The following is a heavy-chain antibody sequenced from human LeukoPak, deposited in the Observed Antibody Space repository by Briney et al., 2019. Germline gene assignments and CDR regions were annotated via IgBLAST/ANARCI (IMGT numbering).Heavy chain of an antibody. D-gene: IGHD6-13*01. CDR3: ARDLVR. CDR2: ISSSSSTI. J-gene: IGHJ4*02. Sequence: GGSLRLSCAASGFTFSTYSMKWVRQAPGKGLEWVSYISSSSSTIYYADSVKGRFTISRDNAKNSLYLQMNSLRAEDTAVYYCARDLVRWGQGTLVTVSS. CDR1: GFTFSTYS. V-gene: IGHV3-48*01.